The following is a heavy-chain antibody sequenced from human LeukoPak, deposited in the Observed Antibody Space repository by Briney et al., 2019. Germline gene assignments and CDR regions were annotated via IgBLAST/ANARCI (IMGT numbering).Heavy chain of an antibody. D-gene: IGHD6-19*01. CDR2: ISSSSSYI. V-gene: IGHV3-21*01. CDR3: ARVVAVAGPDY. CDR1: GFTFSSYS. J-gene: IGHJ4*02. Sequence: GGSLRLSCAASGFTFSSYSMNWVRQAPGKGLEWVSSISSSSSYIYYADSVKGRFTISRDNAKNSLYLQMNSLRAEDTAVYYCARVVAVAGPDYWGQGTLVTASS.